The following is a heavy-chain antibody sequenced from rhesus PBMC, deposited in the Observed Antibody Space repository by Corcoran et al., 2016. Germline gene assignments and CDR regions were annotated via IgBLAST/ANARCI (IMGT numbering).Heavy chain of an antibody. Sequence: QVQLVQSGAEVKKPGASVKVSCKASGFTFGSYAISWVRQAPGQGLEWMGVILPLVSIPNSADKSQGRVTITADTSTSTAYMELSSLRSEDTAVYYCARGQVTLDYWGQGVLVTVSS. J-gene: IGHJ4*01. D-gene: IGHD3-34*01. V-gene: IGHV1-198*02. CDR2: ILPLVSIP. CDR3: ARGQVTLDY. CDR1: GFTFGSYA.